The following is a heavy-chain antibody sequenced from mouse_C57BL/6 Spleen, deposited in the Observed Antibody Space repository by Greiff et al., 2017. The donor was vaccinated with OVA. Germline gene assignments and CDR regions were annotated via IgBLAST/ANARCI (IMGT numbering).Heavy chain of an antibody. CDR1: GFTFTDYY. J-gene: IGHJ4*01. D-gene: IGHD1-1*01. Sequence: EVQGVESGGGLVQPGGSLSLSCAASGFTFTDYYMSWVRQPPGKALEWLGFIRNKANGYTTEYSASVKGRFTISRDNSQSILYLQMNALGAEDSATYYCASQAYAGDDWGQGTSVTGSS. CDR2: IRNKANGYTT. CDR3: ASQAYAGDD. V-gene: IGHV7-3*01.